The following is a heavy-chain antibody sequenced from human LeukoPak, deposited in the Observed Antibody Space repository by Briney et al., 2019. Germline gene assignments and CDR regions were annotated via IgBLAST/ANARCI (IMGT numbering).Heavy chain of an antibody. CDR2: ISSDSRTI. Sequence: GGSLRLSCAASGFTFSSYSMNWVRQAPGKGLEWVSYISSDSRTIYYADSVKGRFTISRDNAKNSLYLHMKSLRDEDTAVYYCARYGSGTSYITNYFDYWGQGTLVTVSS. CDR3: ARYGSGTSYITNYFDY. J-gene: IGHJ4*02. D-gene: IGHD3-10*01. V-gene: IGHV3-48*02. CDR1: GFTFSSYS.